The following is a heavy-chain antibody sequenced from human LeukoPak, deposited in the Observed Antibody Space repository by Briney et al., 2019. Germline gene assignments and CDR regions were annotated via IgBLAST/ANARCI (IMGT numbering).Heavy chain of an antibody. CDR3: TTEGRWERDFDY. V-gene: IGHV3-15*01. CDR2: IKSKTDGGTT. CDR1: GFTFSNAW. Sequence: GGSLRLSCAASGFTFSNAWMSWVRQAPGKGLEWVGRIKSKTDGGTTDYAAPVKGRFTISRDDSKNTLYLQMNSLKTEDTAVHYCTTEGRWERDFDYWGQGTLVTVSS. D-gene: IGHD1-26*01. J-gene: IGHJ4*02.